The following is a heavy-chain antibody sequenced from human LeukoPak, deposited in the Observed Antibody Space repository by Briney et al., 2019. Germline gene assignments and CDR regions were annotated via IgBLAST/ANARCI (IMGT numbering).Heavy chain of an antibody. J-gene: IGHJ5*02. D-gene: IGHD3-10*02. CDR2: IIPIFGTA. V-gene: IGHV1-69*06. Sequence: SVKVSCKASGGTFSSYAISWVRQAPGQGLEWMGGIIPIFGTANYAQKFQGRVTITADKSTSTAYMELSGLTSDDTAVYYCATRLFGELLIAPIDNWFDPWGKGTLVTVSS. CDR3: ATRLFGELLIAPIDNWFDP. CDR1: GGTFSSYA.